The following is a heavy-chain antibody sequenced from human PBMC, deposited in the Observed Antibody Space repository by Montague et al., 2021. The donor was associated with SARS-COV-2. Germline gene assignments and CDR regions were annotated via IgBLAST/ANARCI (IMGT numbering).Heavy chain of an antibody. CDR1: GASISSYS. Sequence: SETLSLTCTVSGASISSYSWSWIRQPPGKGLEWIGYMYNSEKINXNPSLQSRVTISVDTSKGQLSLKLNSVTAADTAVYFCARAIVSGLCSGGSCYKGYYYYMDVWGKGTPVTVSS. V-gene: IGHV4-59*13. CDR2: MYNSEKI. D-gene: IGHD2-15*01. CDR3: ARAIVSGLCSGGSCYKGYYYYMDV. J-gene: IGHJ6*03.